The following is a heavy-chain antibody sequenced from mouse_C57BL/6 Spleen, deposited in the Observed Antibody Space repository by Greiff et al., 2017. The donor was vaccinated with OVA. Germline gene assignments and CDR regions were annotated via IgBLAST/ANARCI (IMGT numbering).Heavy chain of an antibody. CDR2: INPSNGGT. CDR3: AREGSYYGYDGYAMDY. J-gene: IGHJ4*01. D-gene: IGHD2-2*01. Sequence: QVQLQQPGTELVKPGASVKLSCKASGYTFTSYWMHWVKQRPGQGLEWIGNINPSNGGTNYNEKFKSKATLTVDKSSSTAYMQLSSLTSEDSAVYYCAREGSYYGYDGYAMDYWGQGTSVTVSS. CDR1: GYTFTSYW. V-gene: IGHV1-53*01.